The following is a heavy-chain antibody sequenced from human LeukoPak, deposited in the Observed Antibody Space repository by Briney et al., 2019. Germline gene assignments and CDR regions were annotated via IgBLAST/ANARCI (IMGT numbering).Heavy chain of an antibody. CDR3: ARGRSYGFDFDS. CDR1: GVSINTCCYY. J-gene: IGHJ4*02. D-gene: IGHD5-18*01. CDR2: KYYSGST. Sequence: SETLSLTCDVSGVSINTCCYYWTWIRQPPGKGLEWIGYKYYSGSTRYNSSLRSRLTISLDSSKNQFSLRLTSVTAADTAVYYCARGRSYGFDFDSWGPGTLVIVSS. V-gene: IGHV4-61*01.